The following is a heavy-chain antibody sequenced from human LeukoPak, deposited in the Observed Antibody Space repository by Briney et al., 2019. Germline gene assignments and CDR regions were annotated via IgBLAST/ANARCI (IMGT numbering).Heavy chain of an antibody. J-gene: IGHJ4*02. CDR2: ISAYNGNT. CDR1: GGTFSSYT. Sequence: ASVKVSCKASGGTFSSYTINWVRQAPGQGLEWMGWISAYNGNTNYAQKLQGRVTMTTDTSTSTAYMELRSLRSDDTAVYYCAMGETVTTPPRDYWGQGTLVTVSS. CDR3: AMGETVTTPPRDY. D-gene: IGHD4-17*01. V-gene: IGHV1-18*01.